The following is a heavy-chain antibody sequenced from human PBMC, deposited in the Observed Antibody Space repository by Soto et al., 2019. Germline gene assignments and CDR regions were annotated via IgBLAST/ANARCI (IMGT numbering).Heavy chain of an antibody. CDR3: ALRGYDSSGYDVDY. CDR2: FDPEDGET. J-gene: IGHJ4*02. D-gene: IGHD3-22*01. Sequence: GASVKVSCKVPGYTLTELSMHWVRQAPGKGLEWMGGFDPEDGETIYAQKFQGRVTMTEDTSTDTAYMELSSLRSEDTAVYYCALRGYDSSGYDVDYWGQGTLVTVSS. CDR1: GYTLTELS. V-gene: IGHV1-24*01.